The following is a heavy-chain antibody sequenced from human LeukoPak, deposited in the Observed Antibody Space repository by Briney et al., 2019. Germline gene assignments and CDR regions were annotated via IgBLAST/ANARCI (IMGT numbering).Heavy chain of an antibody. CDR2: IIPIFGTA. D-gene: IGHD6-19*01. CDR1: GGTFSSYA. CDR3: ARGLRIAVAGPLY. J-gene: IGHJ4*02. V-gene: IGHV1-69*13. Sequence: SVTVSCKASGGTFSSYAISWVRQAPGQGLEWMGGIIPIFGTANYAQKFQGRVTITADESTSTAYMELSSLRSEDTAVYYCARGLRIAVAGPLYWGQGTLVTVSS.